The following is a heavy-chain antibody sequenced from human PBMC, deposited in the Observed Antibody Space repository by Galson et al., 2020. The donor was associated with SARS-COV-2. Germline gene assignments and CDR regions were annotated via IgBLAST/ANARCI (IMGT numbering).Heavy chain of an antibody. V-gene: IGHV3-7*01. J-gene: IGHJ3*02. CDR1: GFTFSSYA. CDR3: ARDPSSYYDSSGYYGNDAFDI. Sequence: GGSLRLSCAASGFTFSSYAMSWVRQAPGKGLEWVAHIKQDGSEKYYADSVKGRFTISRDNGKNSLYLQVNNLRAEDTAVYYCARDPSSYYDSSGYYGNDAFDIWGQGTMVTVSS. CDR2: IKQDGSEK. D-gene: IGHD3-22*01.